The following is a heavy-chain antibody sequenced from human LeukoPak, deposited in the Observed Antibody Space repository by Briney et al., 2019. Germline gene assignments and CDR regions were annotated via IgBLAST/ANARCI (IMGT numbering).Heavy chain of an antibody. CDR3: ARDSPSLGAFDI. CDR1: GYTFTSYG. Sequence: ASVKVSCKASGYTFTSYGISWVRQAPGQGLEWMGWVSAYNGNTNYAQKLQGRVTMTTDTSTSTAYMELRSLRSDDTAVYYCARDSPSLGAFDIWGQGTMVTVSS. J-gene: IGHJ3*02. V-gene: IGHV1-18*01. CDR2: VSAYNGNT.